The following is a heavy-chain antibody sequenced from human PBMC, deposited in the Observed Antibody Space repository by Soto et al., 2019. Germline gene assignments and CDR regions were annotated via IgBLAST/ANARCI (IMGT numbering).Heavy chain of an antibody. CDR3: AKAMLDHYGMDV. D-gene: IGHD2-2*01. Sequence: EVQLLESGGGLVQPGGSLRLSCAASGFTFSSYAMSWVRQAPGKGLEWVSAISGSGGSTYYADSVKGRFTISRDNSKNTLYRQMNSLRADDTAVYYCAKAMLDHYGMDVWGQGTTVTVSS. J-gene: IGHJ6*02. CDR1: GFTFSSYA. CDR2: ISGSGGST. V-gene: IGHV3-23*01.